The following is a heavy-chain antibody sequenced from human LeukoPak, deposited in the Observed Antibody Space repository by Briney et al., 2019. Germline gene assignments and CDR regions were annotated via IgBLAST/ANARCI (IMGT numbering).Heavy chain of an antibody. Sequence: GGSLRLSCAASGFTFSSYVMHWVRQAPGKGLEWVSYISSSSSTIYYADSVKGRFTISRDNAKNSLYLQMNSLRAEDTAVYYCARPGGASYYDFWSGFSYYYYYMDVWGKGTTVTVSS. CDR3: ARPGGASYYDFWSGFSYYYYYMDV. CDR2: ISSSSSTI. V-gene: IGHV3-48*01. CDR1: GFTFSSYV. J-gene: IGHJ6*03. D-gene: IGHD3-3*01.